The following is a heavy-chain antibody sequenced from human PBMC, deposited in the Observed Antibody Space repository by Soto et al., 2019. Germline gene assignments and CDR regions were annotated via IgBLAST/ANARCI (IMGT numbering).Heavy chain of an antibody. CDR1: GFTFSNYW. CDR3: ARDLGRTAAGYYYYYAMDV. V-gene: IGHV3-7*01. J-gene: IGHJ6*02. CDR2: IKQDGSEK. D-gene: IGHD2-2*01. Sequence: GGSLRLSCAASGFTFSNYWMNWVRQAPGKGLEWVANIKQDGSEKYFVDSVKGRFTISRDNAKNSLYLQMNSLRAEDTAVYYCARDLGRTAAGYYYYYAMDVWGQGTTVTVSS.